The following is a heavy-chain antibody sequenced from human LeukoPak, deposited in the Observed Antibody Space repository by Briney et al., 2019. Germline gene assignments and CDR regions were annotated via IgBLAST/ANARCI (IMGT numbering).Heavy chain of an antibody. V-gene: IGHV3-21*01. CDR1: GFIFSTYS. Sequence: GGSLRLSCAASGFIFSTYSMNWVRQAPGKGLEWVSSISSSTSYIYYADSVKGRFTISRDNSKNTLYLQMNSLRAEDTAVYYCARSPGIAAANWFDPWGQGTLVTVSS. CDR2: ISSSTSYI. CDR3: ARSPGIAAANWFDP. J-gene: IGHJ5*02. D-gene: IGHD6-13*01.